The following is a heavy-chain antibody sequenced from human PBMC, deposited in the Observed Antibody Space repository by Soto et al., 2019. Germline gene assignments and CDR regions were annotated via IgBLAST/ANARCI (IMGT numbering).Heavy chain of an antibody. CDR2: LSFDGDST. V-gene: IGHV3-30-3*01. Sequence: GGSLRLSCAASGFTFNNYTVHWVRRAPGRGLAWVAALSFDGDSTSYSDSVRGRFTISRDDSKNTIYLQMNGLRPEDTAVYYCARDPPQKTTSGAIIYYYYYGMDAWGQGTSVTVSS. CDR1: GFTFNNYT. D-gene: IGHD2-8*02. J-gene: IGHJ6*02. CDR3: ARDPPQKTTSGAIIYYYYYGMDA.